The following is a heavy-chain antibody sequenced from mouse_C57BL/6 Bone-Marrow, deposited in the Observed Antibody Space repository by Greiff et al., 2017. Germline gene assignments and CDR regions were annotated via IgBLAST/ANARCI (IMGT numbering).Heavy chain of an antibody. J-gene: IGHJ2*01. CDR3: ARGAGTWGYYFDD. Sequence: EVKLMESGGGLVKPGGSLKLSCAASGFTFSSYAMSWVRQTPEKRLEWVATISDGGSYTYYPDNVKGRFTISRDNAKNNLYLQMSHLKSEDTAMYYCARGAGTWGYYFDDWGQGTTLTVSS. CDR1: GFTFSSYA. CDR2: ISDGGSYT. V-gene: IGHV5-4*03. D-gene: IGHD3-3*01.